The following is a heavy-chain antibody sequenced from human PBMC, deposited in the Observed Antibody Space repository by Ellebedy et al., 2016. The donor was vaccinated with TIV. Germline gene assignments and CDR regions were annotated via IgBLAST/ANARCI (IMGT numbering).Heavy chain of an antibody. CDR3: VSRSAGGYGY. J-gene: IGHJ4*02. Sequence: GESLKISCSASGFPFSSYAMHWVRQAPGKGLEYVSATTDDGGHTFYADSVKGRFTISRDNSKNTLYLQMSSLRAEDTAVYYCVSRSAGGYGYWGQGTLVTVPS. CDR2: TTDDGGHT. V-gene: IGHV3-64D*06. D-gene: IGHD6-13*01. CDR1: GFPFSSYA.